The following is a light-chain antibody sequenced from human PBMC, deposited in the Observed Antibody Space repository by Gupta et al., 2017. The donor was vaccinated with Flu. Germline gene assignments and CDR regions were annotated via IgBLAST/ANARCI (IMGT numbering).Light chain of an antibody. CDR1: QGISSH. V-gene: IGKV1-9*01. CDR2: AAW. J-gene: IGKJ1*01. Sequence: PSFLSASIGDRVTITCRASQGISSHLAWYQHKPGKAPKLLIYAAWTFQNGVPSRFTGSGSRTDFTLTISSLQPDDFATYYCQQFSRSPWTFGQGTKVEIK. CDR3: QQFSRSPWT.